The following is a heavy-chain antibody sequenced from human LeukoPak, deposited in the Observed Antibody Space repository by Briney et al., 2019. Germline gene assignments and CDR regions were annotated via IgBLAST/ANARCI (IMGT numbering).Heavy chain of an antibody. V-gene: IGHV4-31*03. Sequence: PSQTLSLTCTVSGGSISSGGYYWSWIRQHPGKGLEWIGYIYYSGSTYYNPSLKSRVTISVDTSKNQFSLKLSSVTAADTAVYYCARVEDSSGYGFDPWGQGTLVIVSS. D-gene: IGHD3-22*01. J-gene: IGHJ5*02. CDR3: ARVEDSSGYGFDP. CDR2: IYYSGST. CDR1: GGSISSGGYY.